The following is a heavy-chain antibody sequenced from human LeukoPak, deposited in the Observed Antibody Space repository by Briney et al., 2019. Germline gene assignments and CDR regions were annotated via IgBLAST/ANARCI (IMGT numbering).Heavy chain of an antibody. CDR2: ISGSGGST. CDR3: ARNYYDSSGYFGFDY. Sequence: GGSLRLSCVVSGFTFSSYAMSWVRQAPGKGLEWVSGISGSGGSTYYADSVRGRFTVSRDNTKNTLYLQMNSLRSDDTAVYYCARNYYDSSGYFGFDYWGQGTLVTVSS. J-gene: IGHJ4*02. D-gene: IGHD3-22*01. V-gene: IGHV3-23*01. CDR1: GFTFSSYA.